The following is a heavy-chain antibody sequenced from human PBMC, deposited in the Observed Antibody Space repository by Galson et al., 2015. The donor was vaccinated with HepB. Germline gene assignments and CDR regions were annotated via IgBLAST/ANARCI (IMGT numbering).Heavy chain of an antibody. CDR1: GFSVSSNY. CDR2: IKTGGTT. Sequence: SLRLSCAASGFSVSSNYMNRVRQAPGKGLEWLSVIKTGGTTFYADSVRGRFTISKDNSKNILYLQLTSLRAEDKAIYYCARERDWDYYDSSALNEAFDFWGQGTMVTVSS. J-gene: IGHJ3*01. D-gene: IGHD3-22*01. CDR3: ARERDWDYYDSSALNEAFDF. V-gene: IGHV3-66*01.